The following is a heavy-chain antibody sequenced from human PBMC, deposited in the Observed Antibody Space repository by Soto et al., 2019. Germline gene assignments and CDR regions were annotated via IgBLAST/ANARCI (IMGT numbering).Heavy chain of an antibody. V-gene: IGHV4-59*01. CDR1: GGSLSSYY. CDR2: IYYSGST. J-gene: IGHJ4*02. CDR3: ARGLQAAFDY. Sequence: SETLSLTCTVSGGSLSSYYWSWIRQPPGKGLEWIGYIYYSGSTNYNPSLKSRVTISVDTSKNQFSLKLSSVTAADTAVYYCARGLQAAFDYWGQGTLVTVSS. D-gene: IGHD2-2*01.